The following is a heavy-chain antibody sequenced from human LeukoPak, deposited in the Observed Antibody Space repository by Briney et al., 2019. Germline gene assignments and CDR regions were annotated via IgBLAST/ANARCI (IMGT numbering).Heavy chain of an antibody. Sequence: PGGSLRLSCAASGFTFSNSAMSWVRQAPGKGLEWVSGINGGGGGTYYADSVKGRCTISRDNSKNTPYLQMNSLRAEDTAVYYCAKAGSIRFDYWGQGTLVTVSS. J-gene: IGHJ4*02. D-gene: IGHD1-26*01. CDR2: INGGGGGT. CDR3: AKAGSIRFDY. V-gene: IGHV3-23*01. CDR1: GFTFSNSA.